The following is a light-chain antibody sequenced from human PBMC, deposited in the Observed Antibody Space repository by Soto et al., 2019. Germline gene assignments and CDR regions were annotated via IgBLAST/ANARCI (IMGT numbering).Light chain of an antibody. J-gene: IGKJ5*01. CDR3: QQASSFPLT. CDR2: KAS. CDR1: QSISSW. V-gene: IGKV1-5*03. Sequence: DIQMTQSPSTLSASVGDRVTITCRASQSISSWLAWYQQKPGKAPKLLIYKASSLESGVPSRFSGSGSGTELTITISSLQPDDVETYYCQQASSFPLTFGQGTRLEI.